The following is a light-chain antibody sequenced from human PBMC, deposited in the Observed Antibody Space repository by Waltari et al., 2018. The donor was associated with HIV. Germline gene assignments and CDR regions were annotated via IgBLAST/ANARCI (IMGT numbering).Light chain of an antibody. CDR1: SSAIAAYDS. CDR2: DVT. J-gene: IGLJ2*01. V-gene: IGLV2-8*01. Sequence: QSALTQPPSAPGSLGQPVTISCIGSSSAIAAYDSVSWFQQLPHNAPTLLLYDVTKRPAGVPGRFSRSRSGKTAFLTVSGLQPNDTAAYCCSSYGHNNWLLVGGGTNLTVL. CDR3: SSYGHNNWLL.